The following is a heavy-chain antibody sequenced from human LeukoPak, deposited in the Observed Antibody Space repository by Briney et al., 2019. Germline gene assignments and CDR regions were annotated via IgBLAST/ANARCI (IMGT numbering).Heavy chain of an antibody. CDR3: VRVAYTSDWHFDY. D-gene: IGHD6-19*01. Sequence: PGGSLRLSCAASGFTFSDHYMDWVWPAPGEGLEWVGRIRNRAKSYTTDYAASMRGTFTTQRDDTQNSLYLQMRSLKTEDTALYHCVRVAYTSDWHFDYWGQGTLVTVSS. CDR1: GFTFSDHY. V-gene: IGHV3-72*01. J-gene: IGHJ4*02. CDR2: IRNRAKSYTT.